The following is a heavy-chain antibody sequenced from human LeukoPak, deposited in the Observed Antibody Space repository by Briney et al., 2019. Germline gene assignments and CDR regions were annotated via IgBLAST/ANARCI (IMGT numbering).Heavy chain of an antibody. D-gene: IGHD4-11*01. Sequence: PGGSLRLSCAASGFTFSSYGMHWVRQAPGKGLEGVAVIWYDGSNKYYADPVNGRFTISRDNSKNTLYLQMNSLRAEDTAVYYCARENSNYIIDYWGQGTLVTVSS. CDR2: IWYDGSNK. J-gene: IGHJ4*02. CDR1: GFTFSSYG. CDR3: ARENSNYIIDY. V-gene: IGHV3-33*01.